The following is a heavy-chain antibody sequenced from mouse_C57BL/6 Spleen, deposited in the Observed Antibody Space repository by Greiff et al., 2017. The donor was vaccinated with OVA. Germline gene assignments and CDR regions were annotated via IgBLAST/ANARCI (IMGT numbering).Heavy chain of an antibody. V-gene: IGHV1-26*01. D-gene: IGHD3-2*01. Sequence: EVQLQQSGPELVKPGASVKISCKASGYTFTDYYMNWVKPSHGKSLEWIGDINPNNGGTSYNQKFKGKATLTVDKSSSTAYMELRSLTSEDSAVYYCARSDSPFDYGGQGTTLTVSS. CDR3: ARSDSPFDY. CDR2: INPNNGGT. J-gene: IGHJ2*01. CDR1: GYTFTDYY.